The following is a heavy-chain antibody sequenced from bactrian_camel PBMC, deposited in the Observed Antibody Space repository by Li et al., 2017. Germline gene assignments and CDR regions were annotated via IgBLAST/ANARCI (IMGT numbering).Heavy chain of an antibody. CDR2: IHGDSGDT. Sequence: VQLVESGGGLVQPGESLRLSCAASGFSFTSYYPAWVRQAPGKGLEWLSDIHGDSGDTFYADSVKGRFTISRDNAKNSVYLQMNSLKPEDTAMYYCAADGGQYNDYDLTCPNQDEYFYWGQGTQVTVS. CDR3: AADGGQYNDYDLTCPNQDEYFY. J-gene: IGHJ4*01. D-gene: IGHD4*01. V-gene: IGHV3S6*01. CDR1: GFSFTSYY.